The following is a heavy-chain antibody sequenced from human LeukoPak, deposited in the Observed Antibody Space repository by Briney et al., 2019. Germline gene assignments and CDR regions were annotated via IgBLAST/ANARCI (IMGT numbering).Heavy chain of an antibody. Sequence: PSETLSLTCAVHGGSFSGYYWSWIRQPPGKGLEWIGEINHSGSTNYNPSLKSRVTISVDTSKNQFSLKLSSVTAADTAVYYCARDSEMATIPLGYWGQGTLVTVSS. CDR1: GGSFSGYY. J-gene: IGHJ4*02. V-gene: IGHV4-34*01. CDR2: INHSGST. CDR3: ARDSEMATIPLGY. D-gene: IGHD5-24*01.